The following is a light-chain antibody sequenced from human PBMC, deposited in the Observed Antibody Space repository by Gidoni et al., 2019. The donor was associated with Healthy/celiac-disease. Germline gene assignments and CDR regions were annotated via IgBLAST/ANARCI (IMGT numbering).Light chain of an antibody. CDR3: QQYGSSPRT. Sequence: ELVLTQSPGTLSLSPGERATLSCRASQSVSSSSLAWYQQKPGQAPRLLIYGASSRATGIPDRFSGSGSATDFTLTISRLEPEDFAVYYCQQYGSSPRTFGQGTKVEIK. J-gene: IGKJ1*01. CDR2: GAS. V-gene: IGKV3-20*01. CDR1: QSVSSSS.